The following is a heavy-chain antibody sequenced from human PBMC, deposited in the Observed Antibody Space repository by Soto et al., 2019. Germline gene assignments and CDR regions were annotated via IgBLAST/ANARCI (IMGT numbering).Heavy chain of an antibody. CDR1: GFTFSSYG. D-gene: IGHD3-16*02. Sequence: PGGSLRLSCAASGFTFSSYGMHWVRQAPGKGLEWVAVISYDGSNKYYADSVKGRFTISRDNSKNTLYLQMNSLRAEDTAVYYCARDYDYVWGSYRGIDYWGQGTLVTVSS. CDR2: ISYDGSNK. J-gene: IGHJ4*02. CDR3: ARDYDYVWGSYRGIDY. V-gene: IGHV3-30*03.